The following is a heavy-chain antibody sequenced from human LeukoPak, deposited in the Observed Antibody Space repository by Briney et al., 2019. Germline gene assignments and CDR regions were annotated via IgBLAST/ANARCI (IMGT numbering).Heavy chain of an antibody. CDR1: GFTFSSYW. CDR3: AKIAVVYGFYYYMDV. J-gene: IGHJ6*03. CDR2: IKQDGSEK. V-gene: IGHV3-7*01. D-gene: IGHD5-24*01. Sequence: GGSLRLSCAASGFTFSSYWMSWVRQAPGKGLEWVANIKQDGSEKYYVDSVKGRFTISRDNSKNTLSLQMNSLRAEDTALYYCAKIAVVYGFYYYMDVWGKGTTVTVSS.